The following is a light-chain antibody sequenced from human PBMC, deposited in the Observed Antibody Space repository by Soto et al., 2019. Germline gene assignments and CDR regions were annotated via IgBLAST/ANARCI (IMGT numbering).Light chain of an antibody. V-gene: IGKV1-5*01. CDR1: QSINHY. J-gene: IGKJ1*01. CDR3: QQYSSYYPWT. Sequence: DILMTQSPSTLSASIGDRVTITSRASQSINHYLAWYQQKPGKAPNLLIYDASSLEGGVPSRFSGSGSGTEFTLTISSLHSDDFATYYCQQYSSYYPWTFGQGTTVEVK. CDR2: DAS.